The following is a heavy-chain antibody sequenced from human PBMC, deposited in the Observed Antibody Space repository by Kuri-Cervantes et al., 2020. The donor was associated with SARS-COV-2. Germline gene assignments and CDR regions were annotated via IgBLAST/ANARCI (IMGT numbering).Heavy chain of an antibody. J-gene: IGHJ5*02. D-gene: IGHD7-27*01. Sequence: GESLKISCAASGFTFSSYWMSWVRQAPGKGLEWVANIKQDGSEEYYVDSVKGRFTISRDNAKNSLYLQMNSLRAQDTAVYYCARDRELGTRGTNWFDPWGQGTLVTVSS. V-gene: IGHV3-7*01. CDR1: GFTFSSYW. CDR3: ARDRELGTRGTNWFDP. CDR2: IKQDGSEE.